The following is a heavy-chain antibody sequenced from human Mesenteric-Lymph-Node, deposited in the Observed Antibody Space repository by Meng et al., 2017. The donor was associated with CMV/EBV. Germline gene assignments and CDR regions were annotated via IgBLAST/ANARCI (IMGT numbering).Heavy chain of an antibody. CDR3: AREGPLLRSPVGWDAFDI. CDR1: GYNFSTYG. CDR2: IWYDGSNK. V-gene: IGHV3-33*01. J-gene: IGHJ3*02. Sequence: GGSLRLSCAASGYNFSTYGMHWVRQAPAKGLDWVAVIWYDGSNKYYADSVKGRFTISRDNSKNTLYLQMNSLRPEDTAVYYCAREGPLLRSPVGWDAFDIWGQGTMVTVSS. D-gene: IGHD3-3*01.